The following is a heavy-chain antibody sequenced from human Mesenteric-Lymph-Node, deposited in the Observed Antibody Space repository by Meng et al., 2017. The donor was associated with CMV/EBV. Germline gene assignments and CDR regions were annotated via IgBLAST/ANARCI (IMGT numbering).Heavy chain of an antibody. J-gene: IGHJ4*02. D-gene: IGHD1-26*01. CDR3: AKVRSYFGFDY. Sequence: GESLKISCAASGFTFRSYWMTWVRQAPGKGLEWVSAISGSGGSTYYADSVKGRFTISRDNSKNTLYLQMNSLRAEDTAVYYCAKVRSYFGFDYWGQGTLVTVSS. V-gene: IGHV3-23*01. CDR1: GFTFRSYW. CDR2: ISGSGGST.